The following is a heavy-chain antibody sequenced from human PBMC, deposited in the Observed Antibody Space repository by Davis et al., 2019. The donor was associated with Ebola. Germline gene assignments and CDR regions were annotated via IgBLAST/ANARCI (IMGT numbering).Heavy chain of an antibody. CDR1: GFTFSNAW. CDR3: TTPYYDFWSGYYLDY. D-gene: IGHD3-3*01. V-gene: IGHV3-15*01. Sequence: PGGSLRLSCAASGFTFSNAWMSWVRQAPGKGLEWVGRIKSKTDGGTTDYAAPVKGRFTISRDDSKNTLYLQMNSLKTEDTAVYYCTTPYYDFWSGYYLDYWGQGTLVTVSS. CDR2: IKSKTDGGTT. J-gene: IGHJ4*02.